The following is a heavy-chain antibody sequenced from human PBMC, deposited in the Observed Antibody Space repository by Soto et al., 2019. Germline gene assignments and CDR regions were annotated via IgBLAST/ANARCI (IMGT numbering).Heavy chain of an antibody. V-gene: IGHV3-23*01. J-gene: IGHJ6*02. CDR3: AKVSLGALTFTDYYYYGLDV. CDR2: ISGGGGST. CDR1: GFAFSTYA. D-gene: IGHD1-26*01. Sequence: GGSLRLSCAASGFAFSTYAMNWVRQAPGKGLEWVSAISGGGGSTYYADSVKGRVTISRDNSKNTLYLQMNSLRAEDTAVYYCAKVSLGALTFTDYYYYGLDVWGQGTTVTVSS.